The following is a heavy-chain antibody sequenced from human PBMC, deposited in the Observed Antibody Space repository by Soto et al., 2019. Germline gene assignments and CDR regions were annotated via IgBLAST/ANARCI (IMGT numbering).Heavy chain of an antibody. CDR2: IIPILGIA. Sequence: SVKVSCKASGGTFSSYTISWVRQAPGQGLEWMGRIIPILGIANYAQKFQGRVTITADKSTSTAYMELSSLRSEDTAVYYCARDLPRYCSSTSCYAPDDAFDIWGQGTMVTVSS. V-gene: IGHV1-69*04. CDR3: ARDLPRYCSSTSCYAPDDAFDI. J-gene: IGHJ3*02. D-gene: IGHD2-2*01. CDR1: GGTFSSYT.